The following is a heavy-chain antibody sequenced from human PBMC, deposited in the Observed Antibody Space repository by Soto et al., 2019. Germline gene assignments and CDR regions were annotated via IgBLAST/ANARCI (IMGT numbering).Heavy chain of an antibody. Sequence: PSETLSLTCTVSGGSISSYYWSWIRQPPGKGLEWIGYIYYSGSTNYNPSLKSRVTISVDTSKNQFSLKLSSVTAADTAVYYCARDRRQWLVRKPDAFDIWGQGTMVTVSS. J-gene: IGHJ3*02. CDR2: IYYSGST. CDR3: ARDRRQWLVRKPDAFDI. V-gene: IGHV4-59*01. CDR1: GGSISSYY. D-gene: IGHD6-19*01.